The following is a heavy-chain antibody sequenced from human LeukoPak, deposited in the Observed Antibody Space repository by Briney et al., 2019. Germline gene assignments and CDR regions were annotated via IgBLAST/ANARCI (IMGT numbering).Heavy chain of an antibody. CDR1: GGSISSSTYF. D-gene: IGHD6-13*01. CDR2: IYYYSGST. CDR3: ARDRDSSSWSWGY. V-gene: IGHV4-39*07. Sequence: SETLSLTCTVSGGSISSSTYFWGWIRQPPGKGLEWIGSIYYYSGSTYYNPSLKSRVTISVDTSKNQFSLRLSSVTAADTAVYYCARDRDSSSWSWGYWGQGTLVTVSS. J-gene: IGHJ4*02.